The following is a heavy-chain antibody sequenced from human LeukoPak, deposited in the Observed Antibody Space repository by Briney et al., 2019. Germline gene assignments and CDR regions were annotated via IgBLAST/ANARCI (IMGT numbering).Heavy chain of an antibody. CDR1: GFTFSTYW. Sequence: GGSLRLSCTASGFTFSTYWMSWVRQAQGKGLEWVANIKQDGSEMYYVDSVKGRFTISRDNAKNSLYLQMNSLRTEDTALYYCARDRAGYFYAMDVWGQGTSVTVSS. D-gene: IGHD5-24*01. CDR2: IKQDGSEM. CDR3: ARDRAGYFYAMDV. V-gene: IGHV3-7*03. J-gene: IGHJ6*02.